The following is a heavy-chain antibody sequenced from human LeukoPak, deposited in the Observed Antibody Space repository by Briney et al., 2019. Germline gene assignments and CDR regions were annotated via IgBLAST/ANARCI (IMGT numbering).Heavy chain of an antibody. D-gene: IGHD3-22*01. CDR1: GYTFTGYY. Sequence: ASVKVSCKASGYTFTGYYMHWVRQAPGQGLEWMGWINPNSGGTNYAQKFQGRVTMTRDTSISTAYMELSRLRSDDTAVYYCARDRPSRPDYYDSSGYSVWGYWGQGTLVTVSS. CDR3: ARDRPSRPDYYDSSGYSVWGY. J-gene: IGHJ4*02. V-gene: IGHV1-2*02. CDR2: INPNSGGT.